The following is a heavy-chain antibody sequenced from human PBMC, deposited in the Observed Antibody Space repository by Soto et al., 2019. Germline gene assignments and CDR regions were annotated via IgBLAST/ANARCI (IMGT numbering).Heavy chain of an antibody. J-gene: IGHJ4*02. V-gene: IGHV1-69*18. D-gene: IGHD5-12*01. CDR3: AREARVDAYDYAY. Sequence: QVQLVQSGAEVKKPGSSVKVSCKASGGTFNSYAISWVRQAPVQGLEWLGRIIPIFGTADYPQKFQGRVTITADESTNTADMELNSLTFADTAVYYCAREARVDAYDYAYWGQGTLVTVSS. CDR2: IIPIFGTA. CDR1: GGTFNSYA.